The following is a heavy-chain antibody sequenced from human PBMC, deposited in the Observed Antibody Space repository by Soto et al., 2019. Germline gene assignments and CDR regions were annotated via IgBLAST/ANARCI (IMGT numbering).Heavy chain of an antibody. V-gene: IGHV4-30-4*01. CDR2: IYYSGST. D-gene: IGHD2-2*01. CDR3: ARVRLGYCSSTSCYYYYYGMDV. Sequence: SETLSLTCTVSGGSISSGDYYWSWIRQPPGKGLEWIGYIYYSGSTYYNPSLKSRVTISVYTSKNQFSLKLRSVTASDTAVYYCARVRLGYCSSTSCYYYYYGMDVWGQGTTVTVS. CDR1: GGSISSGDYY. J-gene: IGHJ6*02.